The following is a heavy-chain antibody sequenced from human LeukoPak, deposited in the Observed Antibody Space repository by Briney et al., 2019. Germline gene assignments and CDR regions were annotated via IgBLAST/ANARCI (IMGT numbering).Heavy chain of an antibody. CDR3: ARDGPSVAYDY. V-gene: IGHV3-7*01. D-gene: IGHD4-23*01. Sequence: GGSLRLSCAASGFTLSRYYMSWVRQAPGKGLQWVAKISNDGTAKYYVDSVKGRFTISRDNAKNSLSLQMDSLRAEDTAVYHCARDGPSVAYDYWGQGTLVTVSS. CDR2: ISNDGTAK. J-gene: IGHJ4*02. CDR1: GFTLSRYY.